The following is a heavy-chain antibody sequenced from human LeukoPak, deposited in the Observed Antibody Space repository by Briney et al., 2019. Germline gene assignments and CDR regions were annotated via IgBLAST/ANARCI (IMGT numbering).Heavy chain of an antibody. D-gene: IGHD6-13*01. J-gene: IGHJ4*02. CDR2: ISGSGGST. CDR3: AKGKPRIAASRFQYFDY. Sequence: GGSLRLSCAASGLTFSSYAMSWVRQAPGKRLEWVSAISGSGGSTYYAVSVKGRFTISRDNSKNTLYLQMNSLRAEDTAVYYCAKGKPRIAASRFQYFDYWGQGTLVTVSS. CDR1: GLTFSSYA. V-gene: IGHV3-23*01.